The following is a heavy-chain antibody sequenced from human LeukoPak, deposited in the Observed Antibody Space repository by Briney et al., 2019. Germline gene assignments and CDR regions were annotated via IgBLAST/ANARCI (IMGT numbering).Heavy chain of an antibody. Sequence: PGGSLRLSCAASGFTFSSYGMHWGRQAPGKGLEWVAVISYDGSNKYYADSVKGRFTISRDNSKNTLYLQMNSLRAEDTAVYYCAKGSSLGDYWGQGTLVTVSS. CDR1: GFTFSSYG. CDR2: ISYDGSNK. V-gene: IGHV3-30*18. D-gene: IGHD5/OR15-5a*01. J-gene: IGHJ4*02. CDR3: AKGSSLGDY.